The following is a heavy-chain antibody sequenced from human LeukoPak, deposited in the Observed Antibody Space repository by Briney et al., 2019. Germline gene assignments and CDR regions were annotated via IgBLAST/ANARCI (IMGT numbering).Heavy chain of an antibody. J-gene: IGHJ4*02. CDR3: ARGHSSSWMSEIDY. CDR1: GFTFSSYW. D-gene: IGHD6-13*01. V-gene: IGHV3-7*01. CDR2: IKKDGSEK. Sequence: GGSLRLSCAASGFTFSSYWMSWVRQAPGKGLEWVAKIKKDGSEKYYVDSVKGRFTISRDNAKTSLSLQMNSLSPEDTAVYYCARGHSSSWMSEIDYWDQGTLVTVSS.